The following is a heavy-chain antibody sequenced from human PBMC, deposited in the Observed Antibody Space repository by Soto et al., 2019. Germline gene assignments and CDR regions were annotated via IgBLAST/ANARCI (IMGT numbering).Heavy chain of an antibody. Sequence: ASVKVSCKASGYTFTSYGISWVRQAPGQGLEWMGWISAYNGNTNYAQKLQGRVTMTTDTSTSTAYMEPRSLRSDDTAVYYCARRPKLLWFGESLDYWGQGTLVTVSS. CDR2: ISAYNGNT. J-gene: IGHJ4*02. V-gene: IGHV1-18*01. CDR3: ARRPKLLWFGESLDY. D-gene: IGHD3-10*01. CDR1: GYTFTSYG.